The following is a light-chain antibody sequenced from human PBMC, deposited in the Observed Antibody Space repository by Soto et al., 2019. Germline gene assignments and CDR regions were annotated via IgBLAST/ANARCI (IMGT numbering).Light chain of an antibody. J-gene: IGLJ3*02. CDR1: SSNIGSNT. V-gene: IGLV1-44*01. CDR2: SSN. Sequence: QSVLTQPPSASGTPGQRVTISCSGSSSNIGSNTVNWYQQFPGTAPKLLIYSSNQRPSGVPDRISGSRSGTSASLAISGLQSEDEADYYCAAWDDSLNGWVFGGGTKLPVL. CDR3: AAWDDSLNGWV.